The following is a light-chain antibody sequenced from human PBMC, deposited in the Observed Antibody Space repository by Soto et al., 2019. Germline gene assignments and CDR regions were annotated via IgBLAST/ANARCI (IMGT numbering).Light chain of an antibody. CDR1: QSISSY. CDR2: AAY. Sequence: IQLTQSPSSLCASVGDRVTITCRASQSISSYLNWYQQKPGKAPKLLIYAAYSLQIGVTSRFSGSGSGTDFTITISSLQPEDFATYYCQQSYSTPPTFGQGTQVDI. J-gene: IGKJ1*01. CDR3: QQSYSTPPT. V-gene: IGKV1-39*01.